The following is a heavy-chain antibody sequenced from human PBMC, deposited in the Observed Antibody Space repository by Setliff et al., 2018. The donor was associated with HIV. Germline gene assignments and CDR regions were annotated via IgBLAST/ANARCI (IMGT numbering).Heavy chain of an antibody. D-gene: IGHD3-10*01. J-gene: IGHJ5*02. CDR2: IYHGGRS. CDR1: DYSVSSGSF. Sequence: SETLSLTCDVSDYSVSSGSFWGWIRQPPGKGLEWIGNIYHGGRSHYNPSLRSRVTMSVDTSKNQFSLKLSSVTAADTAVYYCATYADRESNRFDPWGQGILVTVSS. CDR3: ATYADRESNRFDP. V-gene: IGHV4-38-2*01.